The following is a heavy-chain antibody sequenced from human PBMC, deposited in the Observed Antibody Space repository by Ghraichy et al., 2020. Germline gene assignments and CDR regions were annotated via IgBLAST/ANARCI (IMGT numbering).Heavy chain of an antibody. Sequence: LSLTCAASGFIFSNYAMSWLRQAPGKGLEWVSAISGGGDLTFYADSVKGRFTISRDNSKNMVYVQMNSLRAEDTAVYYCAKDQLWLWGQGTLVTVSS. V-gene: IGHV3-23*01. CDR2: ISGGGDLT. CDR3: AKDQLWL. CDR1: GFIFSNYA. J-gene: IGHJ1*01. D-gene: IGHD2-21*01.